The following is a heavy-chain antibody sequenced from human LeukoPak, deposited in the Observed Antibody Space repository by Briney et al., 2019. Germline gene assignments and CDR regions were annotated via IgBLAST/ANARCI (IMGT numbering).Heavy chain of an antibody. D-gene: IGHD5-24*01. CDR1: GYTFTSYY. CDR3: ARGSWLQKYYFDY. J-gene: IGHJ4*02. CDR2: INPSGGST. Sequence: ASVKVSCKASGYTFTSYYMHWVRQAPGQGLEWMGIINPSGGSTSYAQKFQGRVTMTRDTSISTAYMELSRLRSDDTAVYYCARGSWLQKYYFDYWGQGTLVTVSS. V-gene: IGHV1-46*01.